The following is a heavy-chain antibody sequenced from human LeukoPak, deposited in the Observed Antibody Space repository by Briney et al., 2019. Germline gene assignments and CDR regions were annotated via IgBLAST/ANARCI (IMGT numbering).Heavy chain of an antibody. V-gene: IGHV1-18*01. CDR1: GYTFTSYG. J-gene: IGHJ4*02. Sequence: ASVKVSCKASGYTFTSYGVSWVRQAPGQGLEWMGWISVYNGNTNYAQKLQGRVTMTTDTSTSTAYMELRSLRSDDTAVYYCARDDWLGYCSGGSCLVDYWGQGTLVTVSS. CDR3: ARDDWLGYCSGGSCLVDY. CDR2: ISVYNGNT. D-gene: IGHD2-15*01.